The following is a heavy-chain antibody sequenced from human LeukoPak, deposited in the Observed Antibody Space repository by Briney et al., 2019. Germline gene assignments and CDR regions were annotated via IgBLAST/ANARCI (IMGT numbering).Heavy chain of an antibody. D-gene: IGHD3-3*01. V-gene: IGHV4-4*09. CDR2: IYTSGST. CDR1: GGSISSYY. Sequence: SETLSLTSTVSGGSISSYYWSWIRQPPGKGLEWIGYIYTSGSTNYNPSLKSRVTISVDTSKNQFSLKLSSVTAADTAVYYCARVKRFLEWFANTYYYYMDVWGKGTTVTVSS. J-gene: IGHJ6*03. CDR3: ARVKRFLEWFANTYYYYMDV.